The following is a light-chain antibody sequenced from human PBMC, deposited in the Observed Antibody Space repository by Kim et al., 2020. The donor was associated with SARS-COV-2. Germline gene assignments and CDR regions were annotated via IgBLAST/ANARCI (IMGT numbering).Light chain of an antibody. CDR3: MQGTHWPFT. V-gene: IGKV2-30*01. Sequence: PASISCRSRQSLVYSDGNIYVNWFHQRPGQSPRRLIYKVSNRDSGVPDRFSGSGSGTDFTLQISRVEAEDVGVYYCMQGTHWPFTFGPGTKVDIK. J-gene: IGKJ3*01. CDR2: KVS. CDR1: QSLVYSDGNIY.